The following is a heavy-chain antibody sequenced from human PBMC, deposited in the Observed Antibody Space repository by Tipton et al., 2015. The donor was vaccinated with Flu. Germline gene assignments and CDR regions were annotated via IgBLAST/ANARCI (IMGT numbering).Heavy chain of an antibody. D-gene: IGHD2-2*01. CDR1: GFTFSSYE. V-gene: IGHV3-48*03. CDR3: GRAIGGSSSH. J-gene: IGHJ4*02. Sequence: SLRLSCAASGFTFSSYEMNWVRQAPGKGLEWVSYIRSSGTTVYYADSVKGRFTISRDNAKNSLYLQMNNLRAEDTAVYYCGRAIGGSSSHWGQGTLVTVSS. CDR2: IRSSGTTV.